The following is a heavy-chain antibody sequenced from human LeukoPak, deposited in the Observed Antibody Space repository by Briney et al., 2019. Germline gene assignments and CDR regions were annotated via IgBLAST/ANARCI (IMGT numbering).Heavy chain of an antibody. V-gene: IGHV3-48*01. CDR3: ASRRPRTFDI. CDR2: ISSSSSTI. Sequence: PGGSLRHSCAASGFTFSSYSMNWVRQAPGKGLEWVSYISSSSSTIYYADSVKGRFTISRDNAKNSLYLQMNSLRAEDTAVYYCASRRPRTFDIWGQGTMVTVSS. D-gene: IGHD1-1*01. CDR1: GFTFSSYS. J-gene: IGHJ3*02.